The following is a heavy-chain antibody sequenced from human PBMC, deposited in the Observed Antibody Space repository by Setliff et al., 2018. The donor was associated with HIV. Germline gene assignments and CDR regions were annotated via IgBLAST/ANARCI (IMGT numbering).Heavy chain of an antibody. CDR1: GFRFSSYG. J-gene: IGHJ6*03. CDR3: AREIQNCGGNHYYCYMDV. V-gene: IGHV3-23*01. CDR2: IRDSGVSV. D-gene: IGHD2-15*01. Sequence: PGGSLRLSCAASGFRFSSYGMSWVRQAPGKGLEWVSGIRDSGVSVYYADSVMGRFTISREDAKNSLYLQMNSLRAGDTAVYYCAREIQNCGGNHYYCYMDVWGKGTTVTVSS.